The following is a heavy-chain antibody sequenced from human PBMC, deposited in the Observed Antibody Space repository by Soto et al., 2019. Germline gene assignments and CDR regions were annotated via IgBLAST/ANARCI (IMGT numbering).Heavy chain of an antibody. CDR2: IFSNDEK. J-gene: IGHJ4*02. CDR3: ARNYYDSSGYRLFDY. CDR1: GFSLSNARMG. D-gene: IGHD3-22*01. Sequence: SGSTLVNPTETLTLTCTVSGFSLSNARMGVSWIRQPPGKALEWLAHIFSNDEKSYSTSLKGRLTISKDTSKSQVVLTMTNMDPVDTATYYCARNYYDSSGYRLFDYWGQGTLVTVSS. V-gene: IGHV2-26*01.